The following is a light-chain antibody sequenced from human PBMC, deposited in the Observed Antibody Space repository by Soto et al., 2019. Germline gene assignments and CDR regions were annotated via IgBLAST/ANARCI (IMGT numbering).Light chain of an antibody. CDR1: SSNIGSGYD. CDR2: GNN. V-gene: IGLV1-40*01. CDR3: QSYDGTLSGSEVV. J-gene: IGLJ2*01. Sequence: QSVLTQPPSVSGAPGQRVTISCTGSSSNIGSGYDVHWYQQLPGTAPKLLIYGNNNRPSGVPDRFSGSKSGTSASLAITGLQGEDEAEYYCQSYDGTLSGSEVVFGGGTQLTVL.